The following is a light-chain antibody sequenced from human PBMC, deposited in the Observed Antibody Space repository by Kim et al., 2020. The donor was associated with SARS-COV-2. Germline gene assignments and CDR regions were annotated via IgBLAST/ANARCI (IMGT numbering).Light chain of an antibody. J-gene: IGKJ4*01. CDR3: QQRNSRPPLT. Sequence: PGERATLSCRASQSVGSYLAWYQQKPGQAPRLLIYDASNRATGIPARFSGSGTGTDFTLTISSLEPEDFAVYYCQQRNSRPPLTFGGGTKVDIK. CDR2: DAS. V-gene: IGKV3-11*01. CDR1: QSVGSY.